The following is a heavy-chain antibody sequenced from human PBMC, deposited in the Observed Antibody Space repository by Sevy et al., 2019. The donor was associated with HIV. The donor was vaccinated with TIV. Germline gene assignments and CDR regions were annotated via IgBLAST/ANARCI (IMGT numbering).Heavy chain of an antibody. CDR3: AKDECGGNCYFDF. CDR2: IWFFGTGK. CDR1: GFNFSEHG. D-gene: IGHD2-21*02. J-gene: IGHJ4*02. V-gene: IGHV3-33*03. Sequence: GGSPRLSCTASGFNFSEHGMHWVRQAPGKGLEWVAVIWFFGTGKYYGDSVKGRFTISRDNSKNTLYLQMDSLRPDDTAMYYCAKDECGGNCYFDFWGQGTLVTVSS.